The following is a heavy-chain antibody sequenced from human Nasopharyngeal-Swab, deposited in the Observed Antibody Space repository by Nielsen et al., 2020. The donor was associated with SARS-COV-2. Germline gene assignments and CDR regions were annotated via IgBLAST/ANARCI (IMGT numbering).Heavy chain of an antibody. V-gene: IGHV4-59*12. Sequence: SETLSLTCTVSGGSISSYYWSWIRQPPGKGLEWIGSIYYSGSTYYNPSLKSRVTISVDTSKNQFSLKLSSVTAADTAVYYCARYDSSGYYYYMDVWGKGTTVTVSS. J-gene: IGHJ6*03. CDR1: GGSISSYY. D-gene: IGHD3-22*01. CDR3: ARYDSSGYYYYMDV. CDR2: IYYSGST.